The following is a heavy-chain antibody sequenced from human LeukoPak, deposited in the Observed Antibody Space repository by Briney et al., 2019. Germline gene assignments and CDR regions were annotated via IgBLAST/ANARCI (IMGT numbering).Heavy chain of an antibody. CDR3: AKDRSCTNDICHGDFDY. V-gene: IGHV3-23*01. D-gene: IGHD2-8*01. CDR1: GFTFSSYA. Sequence: GGSLRLSCAASGFTFSSYAVSWVRQAPGKGLEWVSSISGSGGSTYSAGSVKGRFTISRDNSKNTLYLQMNSLRAEDTALYYCAKDRSCTNDICHGDFDYWGQGTLVTVSS. J-gene: IGHJ4*02. CDR2: ISGSGGST.